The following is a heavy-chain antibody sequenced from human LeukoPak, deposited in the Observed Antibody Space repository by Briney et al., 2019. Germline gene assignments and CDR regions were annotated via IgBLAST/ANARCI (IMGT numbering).Heavy chain of an antibody. J-gene: IGHJ4*02. CDR3: ARSQSSAYYYVYDY. CDR1: GGSISRYY. D-gene: IGHD3-22*01. V-gene: IGHV4-4*09. Sequence: SETLSLTCTLSGGSISRYYWSWIRQPPGKGLEWIGYIHTSGSTSYNPSLKSRATISVDTSKTQFSLKLSSVTAADTAVYYCARSQSSAYYYVYDYWGQGILVTVSS. CDR2: IHTSGST.